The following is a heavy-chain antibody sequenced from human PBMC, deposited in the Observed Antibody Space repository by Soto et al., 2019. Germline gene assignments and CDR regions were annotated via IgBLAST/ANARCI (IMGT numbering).Heavy chain of an antibody. Sequence: QVQLQESGPGLVKPSETLSLTCTVSGGSITNYYCSWFRQPPGQGLEGIGYIQYNGYSAYNLSLKRRVTMSMDTAKPHFSLVLESVTATDTAEYYCARHGFGSLHGLVDVWGQGTTVIVSS. CDR1: GGSITNYY. J-gene: IGHJ6*02. V-gene: IGHV4-59*08. D-gene: IGHD3-10*01. CDR3: ARHGFGSLHGLVDV. CDR2: IQYNGYS.